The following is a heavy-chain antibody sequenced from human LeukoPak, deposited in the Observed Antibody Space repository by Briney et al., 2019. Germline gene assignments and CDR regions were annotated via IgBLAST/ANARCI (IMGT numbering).Heavy chain of an antibody. CDR2: INWNGGST. D-gene: IGHD1-26*01. CDR3: AISGGYWAWAH. V-gene: IGHV3-20*04. Sequence: GGSLRLSCAASGFTFDDYGMSWVRQAPGKGLEWVSGINWNGGSTGYADSVKGRFTISRDNAKNSLYLQMNSLRAEDTAVYYCAISGGYWAWAHWGQGTLVTVSS. J-gene: IGHJ4*02. CDR1: GFTFDDYG.